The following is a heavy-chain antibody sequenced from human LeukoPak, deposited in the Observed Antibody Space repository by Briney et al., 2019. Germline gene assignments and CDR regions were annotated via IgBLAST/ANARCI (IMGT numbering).Heavy chain of an antibody. J-gene: IGHJ4*02. CDR3: TREVEGHFDF. Sequence: SQTLSLTCGISGDYVTSITAAWNWIRQSPSRGLEWLGRTYYRRRSEWNNDAVASEKSRLIIKADTSKNQVSLHLNFVTPEDTAVYYCTREVEGHFDFWGQGTPVSVSS. V-gene: IGHV6-1*01. CDR1: GDYVTSITAA. CDR2: TYYRRRSEWNN.